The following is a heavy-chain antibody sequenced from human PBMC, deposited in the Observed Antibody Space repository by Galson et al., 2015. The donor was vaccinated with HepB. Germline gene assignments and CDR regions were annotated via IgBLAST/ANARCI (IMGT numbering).Heavy chain of an antibody. CDR3: AKSVLEGGHRYFDI. V-gene: IGHV3-21*01. J-gene: IGHJ2*01. CDR2: ISSTSTYI. Sequence: SLRLSCAASGFSFRTYRMTWVRQAPGKGLDWVSCISSTSTYIAYTDSVKGRFTIPRDNAKSSVYLQMNDLRAEDTAVYFCAKSVLEGGHRYFDIWGRGTLVTVSS. CDR1: GFSFRTYR. D-gene: IGHD5/OR15-5a*01.